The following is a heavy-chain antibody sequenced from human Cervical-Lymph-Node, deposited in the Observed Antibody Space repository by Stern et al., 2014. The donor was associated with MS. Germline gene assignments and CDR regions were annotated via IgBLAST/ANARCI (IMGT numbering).Heavy chain of an antibody. Sequence: VQLVQSGAEVKKPGSSVKVSCKASGGTFSINTISWVRQAPGQGLEWMGGIIPMIGTPNYAQKFQGRATTTADESTSTVYLELSSLTSQDTAVYFCATDQGGIALYWGQGTLVTVSS. CDR1: GGTFSINT. J-gene: IGHJ4*02. D-gene: IGHD6-13*01. CDR3: ATDQGGIALY. V-gene: IGHV1-69*01. CDR2: IIPMIGTP.